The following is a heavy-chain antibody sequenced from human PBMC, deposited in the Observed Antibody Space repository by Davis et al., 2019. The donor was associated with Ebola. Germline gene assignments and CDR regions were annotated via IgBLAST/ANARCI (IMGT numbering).Heavy chain of an antibody. CDR1: GFTFSTYA. CDR2: IGTSGDT. J-gene: IGHJ5*02. V-gene: IGHV3-23*01. D-gene: IGHD6-13*01. Sequence: GGSLRLSCAASGFTFSTYAMSWVRQAPGKELEWVSTIGTSGDTYYADSVRGRLTISRDNSKNTVYLQMDSLRADDTAVYYCATRDVSSNCFGFYPWGQGTLVTVSS. CDR3: ATRDVSSNCFGFYP.